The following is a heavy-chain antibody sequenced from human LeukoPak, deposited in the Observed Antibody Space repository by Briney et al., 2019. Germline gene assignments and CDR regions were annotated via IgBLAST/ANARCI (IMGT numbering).Heavy chain of an antibody. V-gene: IGHV1-2*02. J-gene: IGHJ6*02. CDR1: GYTFTGYY. Sequence: ASAKVSCKASGYTFTGYYMHWVRQAPGQGLEWMGWINPNSGGTNYAQKFQGRVTMTRDTSISTAYMKLSRLRSDDTAVYYCARVDLGYCSSTSCYWTPLNYYYYYGMDVWGQGTTVTVSS. CDR2: INPNSGGT. CDR3: ARVDLGYCSSTSCYWTPLNYYYYYGMDV. D-gene: IGHD2-2*01.